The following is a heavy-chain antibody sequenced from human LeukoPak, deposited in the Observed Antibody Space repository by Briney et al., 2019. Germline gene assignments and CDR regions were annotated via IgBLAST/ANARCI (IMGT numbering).Heavy chain of an antibody. V-gene: IGHV3-33*01. CDR2: IWYDGSNK. CDR1: GFSFSSYG. D-gene: IGHD3-16*01. CDR3: ARGPGGASSWHDY. J-gene: IGHJ4*02. Sequence: GGSLRLSCAASGFSFSSYGMHWVRQAPGKGLEWVAVIWYDGSNKYYADSVKGRFTISRDNSKNTLSLQMDSLRAEDTAVYYCARGPGGASSWHDYWGQGTLVTVSS.